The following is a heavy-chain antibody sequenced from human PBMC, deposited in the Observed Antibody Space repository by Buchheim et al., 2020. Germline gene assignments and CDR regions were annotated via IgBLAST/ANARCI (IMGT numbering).Heavy chain of an antibody. CDR2: IYYSGST. CDR1: GGSINTRDFY. CDR3: ARRDYRNWFDS. Sequence: QLQLQVSGPGLVKPSVTLSLTCTVSGGSINTRDFYWGWIRQPPGKRLEWIGDIYYSGSTYYNPSLKSRVTMSVDTSAKQFSLKLSSVTAADTAVYYCARRDYRNWFDSWGQGT. J-gene: IGHJ5*01. V-gene: IGHV4-39*01. D-gene: IGHD3-16*02.